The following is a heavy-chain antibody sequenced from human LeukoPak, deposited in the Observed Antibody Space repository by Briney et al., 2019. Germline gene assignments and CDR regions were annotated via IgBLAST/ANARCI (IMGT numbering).Heavy chain of an antibody. CDR2: IIPIFGTA. J-gene: IGHJ4*02. D-gene: IGHD3-22*01. CDR3: ARVGYYYDSSGYFDY. V-gene: IGHV1-69*13. Sequence: ASVKVPCKASGGTFSSYAISWVRQAPGQGLEWMGGIIPIFGTANYAQKFQGRVTITADESTSTAYMELSSLRSEDTAVYYCARVGYYYDSSGYFDYWGQGTLVTVSS. CDR1: GGTFSSYA.